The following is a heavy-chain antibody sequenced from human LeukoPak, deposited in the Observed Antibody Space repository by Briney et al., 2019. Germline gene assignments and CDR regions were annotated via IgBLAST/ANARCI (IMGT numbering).Heavy chain of an antibody. CDR1: GFTFSTYA. D-gene: IGHD5-18*01. Sequence: GGSLRLSCAASGFTFSTYATSWFRQAPGKGLEWVSGISDNGDTTYYADSVKGRFTVSRDNSKNTLYLQMTSLRAEDTAVYFCAKDTAPSSTVLFDFWGQGTLVTVSS. J-gene: IGHJ4*02. CDR3: AKDTAPSSTVLFDF. CDR2: ISDNGDTT. V-gene: IGHV3-23*01.